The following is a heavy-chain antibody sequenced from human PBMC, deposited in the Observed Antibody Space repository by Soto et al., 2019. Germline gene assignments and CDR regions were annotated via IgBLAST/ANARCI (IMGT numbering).Heavy chain of an antibody. Sequence: QITLKESGPTLVKPTQTLTLTCTFSGFSLSTGGVGVGWVRQPPGKALEWLAIIYWDDDKRYRPSLLSRLTITKDSSKNQVALTMTNMDPVDTATYYCAHALTTYYDFPYYGMDVWGQGTTVTVSS. V-gene: IGHV2-5*02. CDR1: GFSLSTGGVG. D-gene: IGHD3-22*01. CDR2: IYWDDDK. J-gene: IGHJ6*02. CDR3: AHALTTYYDFPYYGMDV.